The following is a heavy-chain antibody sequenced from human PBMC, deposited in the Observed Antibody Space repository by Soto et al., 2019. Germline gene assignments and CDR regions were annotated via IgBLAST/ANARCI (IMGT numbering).Heavy chain of an antibody. CDR2: ISTSGHV. CDR3: ARDNNDFWSLYPLAFDY. Sequence: KPSETLSLTCSVSGGSLSKYYWSWIRQPAGKGLEWIGRISTSGHVVSKVSLRSRLTMSVDMSNNHFSLKLTSVTAADTAVYYCARDNNDFWSLYPLAFDYWGQGVLVTVSS. D-gene: IGHD3-3*01. CDR1: GGSLSKYY. V-gene: IGHV4-4*07. J-gene: IGHJ4*02.